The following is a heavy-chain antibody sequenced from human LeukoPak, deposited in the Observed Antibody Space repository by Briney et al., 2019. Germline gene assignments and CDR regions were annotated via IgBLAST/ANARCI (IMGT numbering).Heavy chain of an antibody. Sequence: PSETLSLTCTVSGDSISSYYWSWIRQPPGKGLEWIGYIYYSGSTNYNPSLKSRVTISVDTSKNQFSLKLNSVTAADTAVYYCARGRAVARRYYFDYWGQGTLVTVSS. J-gene: IGHJ4*02. CDR3: ARGRAVARRYYFDY. CDR2: IYYSGST. V-gene: IGHV4-59*12. CDR1: GDSISSYY. D-gene: IGHD6-19*01.